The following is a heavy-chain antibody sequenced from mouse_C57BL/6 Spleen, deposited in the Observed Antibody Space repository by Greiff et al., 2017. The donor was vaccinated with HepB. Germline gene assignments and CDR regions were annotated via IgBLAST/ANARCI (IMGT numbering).Heavy chain of an antibody. CDR3: AREDGYEGFAY. Sequence: QVQLQQSGPELVKPGASVKISCKASGYAFSSSWMNWVKQRPGKGLEWIGRIYPGDGDTNYNGKFKGKATLTADKSSSTAYMQLSSLTSEDSAVYFCAREDGYEGFAYWGQGTLVTVSA. J-gene: IGHJ3*01. CDR2: IYPGDGDT. CDR1: GYAFSSSW. D-gene: IGHD2-2*01. V-gene: IGHV1-82*01.